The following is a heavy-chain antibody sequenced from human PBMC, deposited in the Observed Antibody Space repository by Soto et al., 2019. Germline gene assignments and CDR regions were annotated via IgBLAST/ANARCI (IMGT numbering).Heavy chain of an antibody. Sequence: GGSLRLSSAASGFTFSSYAMSWVRQAPGKGLEWVSGISGSGGSTYYADSVKGRFTISRDNSKNTLYLQMNSLRAEDTAVYYCANGEVATINYWGQGTLVTVYS. J-gene: IGHJ4*02. CDR3: ANGEVATINY. V-gene: IGHV3-23*01. D-gene: IGHD5-12*01. CDR1: GFTFSSYA. CDR2: ISGSGGST.